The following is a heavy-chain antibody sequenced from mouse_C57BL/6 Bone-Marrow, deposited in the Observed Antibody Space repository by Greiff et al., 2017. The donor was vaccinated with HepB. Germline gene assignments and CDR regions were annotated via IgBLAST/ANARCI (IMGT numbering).Heavy chain of an antibody. CDR1: GFTFSSYG. Sequence: EVQLVESGGDLVKPGGSLKLSCAASGFTFSSYGMSWVRQTPDKRLEWVATISSGGSYTYYPDSVKGRCTISRDNAKNTLYLQMSSLKSEDTAMYYCARQTPWFAYWGQGTLVTVSA. V-gene: IGHV5-6*01. CDR3: ARQTPWFAY. J-gene: IGHJ3*01. CDR2: ISSGGSYT.